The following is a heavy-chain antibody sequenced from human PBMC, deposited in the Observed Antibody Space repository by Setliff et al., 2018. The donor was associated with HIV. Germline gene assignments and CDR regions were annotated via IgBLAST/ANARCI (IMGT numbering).Heavy chain of an antibody. CDR2: ISSSGSTI. J-gene: IGHJ4*02. CDR1: GFTFSDYY. V-gene: IGHV3-11*04. D-gene: IGHD2-8*01. Sequence: GGSLRLSCAASGFTFSDYYMSWIRQAPGKGLEWISYISSSGSTIYYADSVKGRFTISRDNAKNSLYLQMNSRRAEDTAVYYCARTACSLAMGCYFDFWGQGTPVTVSS. CDR3: ARTACSLAMGCYFDF.